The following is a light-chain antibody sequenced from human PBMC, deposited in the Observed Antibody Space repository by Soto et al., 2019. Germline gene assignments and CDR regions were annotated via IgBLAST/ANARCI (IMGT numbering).Light chain of an antibody. CDR2: QDS. CDR3: QAWDSSTVV. CDR1: KLGNKY. V-gene: IGLV3-1*01. J-gene: IGLJ2*01. Sequence: SYELTQPPSVSVSPGQTASITCSGDKLGNKYVCWYQQKSGQSPVLVIYQDSERPSGIPERFSGSNSGNTATLTISGTQAMDEADYSCQAWDSSTVVFGGGTQLTVL.